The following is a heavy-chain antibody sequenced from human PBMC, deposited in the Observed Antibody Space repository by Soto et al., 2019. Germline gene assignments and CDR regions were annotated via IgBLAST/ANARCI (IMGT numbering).Heavy chain of an antibody. CDR2: IYYSGST. Sequence: SETLSLTCTVSGGSISSGGYYWSWIRQYPGKGLEWIGYIYYSGSTYYNPSLKSRVTISVDTSKNQFSLKLSSVTAADTAVYYCARDSSGRYDAFDIWGQGTMVTVSS. CDR3: ARDSSGRYDAFDI. J-gene: IGHJ3*02. V-gene: IGHV4-31*03. CDR1: GGSISSGGYY. D-gene: IGHD3-22*01.